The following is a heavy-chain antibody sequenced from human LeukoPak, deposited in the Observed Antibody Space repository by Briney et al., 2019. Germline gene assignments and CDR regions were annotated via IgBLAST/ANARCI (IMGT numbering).Heavy chain of an antibody. D-gene: IGHD1-14*01. CDR2: IYYSGST. V-gene: IGHV4-59*11. CDR1: GGSISSHY. CDR3: ARDRGTTNNYWFDP. Sequence: SETLSLTCTVSGGSISSHYWSWIRQPPGKGLEWIGYIYYSGSTNYNPSLKSRVTISVDTSKNQFSLKLSSVTAADTAVYYCARDRGTTNNYWFDPWGQGTLVTVSS. J-gene: IGHJ5*02.